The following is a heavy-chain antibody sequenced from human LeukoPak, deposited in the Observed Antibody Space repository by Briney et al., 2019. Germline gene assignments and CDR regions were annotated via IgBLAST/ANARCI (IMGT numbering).Heavy chain of an antibody. V-gene: IGHV3-30-3*01. Sequence: PGGSLRLSCAASGFTFSSYAMHWVRQAPGKGLEWVAVISYDGSNKYYADSVKGRFTISRDNSKNTLYLQMNSLRAEDTAVYYCASSGYYYDYWGQGTLVTVSS. J-gene: IGHJ4*02. D-gene: IGHD3-22*01. CDR3: ASSGYYYDY. CDR1: GFTFSSYA. CDR2: ISYDGSNK.